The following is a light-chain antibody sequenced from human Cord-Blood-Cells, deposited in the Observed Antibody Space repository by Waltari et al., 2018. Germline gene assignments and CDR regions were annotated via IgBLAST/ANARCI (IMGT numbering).Light chain of an antibody. CDR2: GKN. CDR1: SLRSYY. V-gene: IGLV3-19*01. CDR3: NSRDSSGNHRDVV. J-gene: IGLJ2*01. Sequence: SSELTQDPAVSVALGQTVRITCQGDSLRSYYASRYQQKPGQAPVLVIYGKNNRPKGIPDRFSGSSSGNTASLTITGAQAEDEADYYCNSRDSSGNHRDVVFGGATKLTVL.